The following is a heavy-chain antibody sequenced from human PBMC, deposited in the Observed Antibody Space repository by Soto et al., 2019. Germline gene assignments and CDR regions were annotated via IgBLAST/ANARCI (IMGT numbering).Heavy chain of an antibody. CDR3: ARLGTGSSNWFDP. D-gene: IGHD3-10*01. Sequence: PSETLSLTCTVSDGSIGNSYWSWIRHSPGKGLEWIGYNFYTGRANYNPSLKSRATISVDASKSQFSLKLRTVTAADTAVYYCARLGTGSSNWFDPWGQGTLVTVSS. V-gene: IGHV4-59*01. CDR1: DGSIGNSY. CDR2: NFYTGRA. J-gene: IGHJ5*02.